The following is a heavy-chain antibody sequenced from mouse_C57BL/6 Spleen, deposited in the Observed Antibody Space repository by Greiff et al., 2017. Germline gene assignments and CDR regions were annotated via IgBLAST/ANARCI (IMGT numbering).Heavy chain of an antibody. D-gene: IGHD1-3*01. Sequence: EVKLVESGEGLVKPGGSLKLSCAASGFTFSSYAMSWVRQTPEKRLEWVAYISSGGEYIYYADTVKGRFTISRDNARNTLYLKMSRLKSEETSMYCCTRDGGTRKLQYYFDYWGQGTTLTVSS. CDR3: TRDGGTRKLQYYFDY. J-gene: IGHJ2*01. CDR1: GFTFSSYA. CDR2: ISSGGEYI. V-gene: IGHV5-9-1*02.